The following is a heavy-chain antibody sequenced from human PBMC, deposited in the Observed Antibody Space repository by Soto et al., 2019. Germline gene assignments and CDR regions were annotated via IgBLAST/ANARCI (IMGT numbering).Heavy chain of an antibody. D-gene: IGHD6-25*01. V-gene: IGHV4-59*01. CDR3: ARACGSTNAY. CDR1: GGSLSSYY. J-gene: IGHJ4*02. Sequence: QVQLQESGPGLVKPSETLSLTCVVSGGSLSSYYWSWIRQPPGKGLEWIGYIYYSGSTNYNPSLTRRVTFSVDTSKTPFSLKLSSVAAADTAVYYCARACGSTNAYWGRGTLVTVSS. CDR2: IYYSGST.